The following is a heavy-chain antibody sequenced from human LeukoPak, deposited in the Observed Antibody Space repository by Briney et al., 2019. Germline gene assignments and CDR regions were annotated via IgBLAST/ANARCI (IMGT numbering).Heavy chain of an antibody. Sequence: SETLSLTGAVYGGSFSGYYWSWIRQPPGKGLEWIGEINHSGSTNYNPSLKSRVTISVDTSKNQFSLKLSSVTAADTAVYYCARDRRTYYDFWSGYFGYWGQGTLVTVSS. V-gene: IGHV4-34*01. CDR3: ARDRRTYYDFWSGYFGY. CDR2: INHSGST. J-gene: IGHJ4*02. CDR1: GGSFSGYY. D-gene: IGHD3-3*01.